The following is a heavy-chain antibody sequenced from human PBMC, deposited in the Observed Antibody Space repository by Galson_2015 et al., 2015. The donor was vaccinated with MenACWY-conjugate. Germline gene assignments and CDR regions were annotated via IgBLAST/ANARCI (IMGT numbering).Heavy chain of an antibody. CDR3: VKVGYYYDSSGYLTPDLRPYYFDY. CDR1: GFTFSSYA. V-gene: IGHV3-64D*06. D-gene: IGHD3-22*01. CDR2: ISSNGGST. J-gene: IGHJ4*02. Sequence: SLRLSCAASGFTFSSYAMHWVRQAPGKGLEYVSAISSNGGSTYYADSVKGRFTISRDNSKNTLYLQMSSLRAEDTAVYYCVKVGYYYDSSGYLTPDLRPYYFDYWGQGTLVTVSS.